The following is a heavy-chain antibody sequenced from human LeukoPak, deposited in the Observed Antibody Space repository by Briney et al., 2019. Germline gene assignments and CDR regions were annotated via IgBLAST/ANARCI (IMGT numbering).Heavy chain of an antibody. CDR1: GGSISSGSYY. V-gene: IGHV4-61*02. Sequence: SETLSLTCTVSGGSISSGSYYWCWIRRPAGKGLEWIGRIYTSGSTNYNPSLKSRVTISADTSKNQFSLKLTSVTAADTAVYYCARDGDSGDYAYWGQGTLVTVSS. CDR3: ARDGDSGDYAY. D-gene: IGHD4-17*01. CDR2: IYTSGST. J-gene: IGHJ4*02.